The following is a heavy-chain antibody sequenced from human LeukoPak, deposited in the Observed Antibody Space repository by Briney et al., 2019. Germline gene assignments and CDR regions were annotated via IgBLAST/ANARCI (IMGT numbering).Heavy chain of an antibody. D-gene: IGHD4-17*01. CDR3: AKDHDYGDYYFFDY. CDR2: IKEDGSRE. Sequence: PGGSLRLSCAASGFTFSSYGMHWVRRAPGKGLEWVANIKEDGSREYYVDSVKGRFTISRDNAKNSVYLQMNSLRAEDTAVYYCAKDHDYGDYYFFDYWGQGTLVTVSS. CDR1: GFTFSSYG. V-gene: IGHV3-7*03. J-gene: IGHJ4*02.